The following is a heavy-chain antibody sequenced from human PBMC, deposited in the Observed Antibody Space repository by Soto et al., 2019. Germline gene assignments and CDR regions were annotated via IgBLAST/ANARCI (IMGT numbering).Heavy chain of an antibody. CDR3: ARGAEYQLLSRDYFYGMDV. V-gene: IGHV3-30*03. D-gene: IGHD2-2*01. CDR2: ISYEGSNN. Sequence: PGGSLRLSCVASGFTFNSHGMHGVRQAPGKGLEWVAVISYEGSNNFYAESVKGRFTISRDNSKNTLYLQMNSLRREDTAVYYCARGAEYQLLSRDYFYGMDVWGQGTTVTVSS. CDR1: GFTFNSHG. J-gene: IGHJ6*02.